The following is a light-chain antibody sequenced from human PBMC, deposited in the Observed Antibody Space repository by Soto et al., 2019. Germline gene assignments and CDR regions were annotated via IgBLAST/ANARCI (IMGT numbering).Light chain of an antibody. Sequence: SALTQPASVSGSPGQSIAISCTGTSSDVGGYNYVSWYQQHPGKAPKLIIFDVTNRPSGVSDRFSGSKSGSTASLTISGLQADDEADYYCTSFAGSGTYVFGTGTKVTVL. CDR2: DVT. CDR3: TSFAGSGTYV. CDR1: SSDVGGYNY. V-gene: IGLV2-14*01. J-gene: IGLJ1*01.